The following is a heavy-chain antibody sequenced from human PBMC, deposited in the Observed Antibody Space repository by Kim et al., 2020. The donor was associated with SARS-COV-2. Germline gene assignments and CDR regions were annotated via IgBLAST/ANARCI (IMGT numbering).Heavy chain of an antibody. CDR3: ARDRAEAARDVMDV. J-gene: IGHJ6*02. Sequence: SETLSLTCTVSGGSIKSYYWSWIRQPVGKGLEWIGRLAPSGATNYSPSLKSRITMSVDTSKNQFSLRLNSVIAADTAVYYCARDRAEAARDVMDVWCQGTAVTVSS. D-gene: IGHD6-13*01. CDR1: GGSIKSYY. CDR2: LAPSGAT. V-gene: IGHV4-4*07.